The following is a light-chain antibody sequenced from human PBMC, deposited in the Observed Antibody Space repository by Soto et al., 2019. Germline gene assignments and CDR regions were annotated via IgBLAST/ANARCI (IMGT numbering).Light chain of an antibody. CDR1: QSISSW. CDR2: DAS. CDR3: QQYNSYLFT. Sequence: DIQMTQSPSTLSASVGDRVTITCRASQSISSWLAWYQQKPGKAPKLLIYDASSLESGVPSRFSGSGSGTEYTLTISSLQPDAFATHYCQQYNSYLFTFGPGTKVDIK. V-gene: IGKV1-5*01. J-gene: IGKJ3*01.